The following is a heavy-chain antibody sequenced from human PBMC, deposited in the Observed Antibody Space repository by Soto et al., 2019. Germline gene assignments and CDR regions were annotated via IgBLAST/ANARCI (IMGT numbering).Heavy chain of an antibody. D-gene: IGHD6-13*01. Sequence: EVQLVESGGGLVQPEGSLRLSCAASGFTFSDHYMDWVRQAPGKGLEWVGRIKNKANSYTTEYAAPVKGRIIISRDDRKNSVFLRMHRWKAVDAAVYYRTRVRLGSRRSADYWGQGSLVTVPS. CDR1: GFTFSDHY. CDR3: TRVRLGSRRSADY. V-gene: IGHV3-72*01. J-gene: IGHJ4*02. CDR2: IKNKANSYTT.